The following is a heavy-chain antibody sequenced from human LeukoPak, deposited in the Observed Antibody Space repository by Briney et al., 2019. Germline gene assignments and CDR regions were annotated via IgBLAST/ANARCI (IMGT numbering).Heavy chain of an antibody. CDR2: INPSGGST. CDR3: ARERRTAGTPSNWFDH. CDR1: GYTFTSYC. V-gene: IGHV1-46*01. D-gene: IGHD6-13*01. Sequence: ASVKVCCNASGYTFTSYCMHWVRQAPGQGLEWMGIINPSGGSTSYAQKFQGRVTMTRDTSTSTVYMELSSLRSEDTAVYYCARERRTAGTPSNWFDHWGQGTLVTVAS. J-gene: IGHJ5*02.